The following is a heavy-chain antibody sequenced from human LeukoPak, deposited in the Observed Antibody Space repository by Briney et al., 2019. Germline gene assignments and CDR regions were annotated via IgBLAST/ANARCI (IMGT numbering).Heavy chain of an antibody. Sequence: SETLSLTCAVYGGSFSGYYWSWIRQPPGKGLEWIGEINHSGSTNYNPSLKSRVTISVDTSKNQFSLKLSSVTAADTAVYYCARGHLYDPFRSGYYYMDVWGKGTTVTVSS. CDR2: INHSGST. J-gene: IGHJ6*03. V-gene: IGHV4-34*01. CDR1: GGSFSGYY. CDR3: ARGHLYDPFRSGYYYMDV. D-gene: IGHD3-3*01.